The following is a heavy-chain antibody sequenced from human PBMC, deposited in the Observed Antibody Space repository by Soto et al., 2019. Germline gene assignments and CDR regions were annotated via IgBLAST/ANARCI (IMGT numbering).Heavy chain of an antibody. Sequence: ASVKVSCKASGYTFTNYAMHWVRQAPGQRLEWMGWINAGNGNTKYSQKFQGRVTMTEDTSTDTAYMELSSLRSEDTAVYYCATNGGLKGLDYYYGMDVWGQGTTVTVSS. CDR2: INAGNGNT. D-gene: IGHD2-8*01. J-gene: IGHJ6*02. CDR1: GYTFTNYA. V-gene: IGHV1-3*01. CDR3: ATNGGLKGLDYYYGMDV.